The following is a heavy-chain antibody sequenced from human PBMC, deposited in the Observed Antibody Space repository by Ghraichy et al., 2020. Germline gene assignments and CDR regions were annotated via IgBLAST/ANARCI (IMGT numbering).Heavy chain of an antibody. Sequence: GGSLRLSCATSGFTFSHYAMSWVRQAPGKGLEWVSAISKSADSTYYADSVKGRFTISRDNSKNTLSLQMNSLRAEDTAVYYCAKDAYCSSSSCQEAAFDVWGQGTMFTVSS. CDR3: AKDAYCSSSSCQEAAFDV. D-gene: IGHD2-2*01. J-gene: IGHJ3*01. V-gene: IGHV3-23*01. CDR1: GFTFSHYA. CDR2: ISKSADST.